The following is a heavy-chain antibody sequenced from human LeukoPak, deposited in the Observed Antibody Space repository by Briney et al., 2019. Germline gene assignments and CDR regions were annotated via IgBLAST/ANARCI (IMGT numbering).Heavy chain of an antibody. D-gene: IGHD3-3*01. CDR3: ARLPYYDFWSGYEYYYYMDV. CDR2: IKQDGSKT. J-gene: IGHJ6*03. Sequence: GGSLRLSCAASGFPFSTYWMTWVRQAPGKGLEWVANIKQDGSKTYYADSVKGRFTIARDNAKNSVSLQMNSLRAEDTAVYYCARLPYYDFWSGYEYYYYMDVWGKGTTVTVS. V-gene: IGHV3-7*01. CDR1: GFPFSTYW.